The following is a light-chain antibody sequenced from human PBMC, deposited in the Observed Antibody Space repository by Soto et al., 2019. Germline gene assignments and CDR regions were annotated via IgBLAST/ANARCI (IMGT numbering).Light chain of an antibody. CDR3: TSYTSVTTWV. J-gene: IGLJ3*02. V-gene: IGLV2-14*01. Sequence: QSALTQPASVSGSPGQSITISCTRTSSDVGRYNYVSWYQQHPGKAPKLMIYGVSNRPSGISNRFSASKSGNTASLTISGLQPDDEADYYCTSYTSVTTWVFGGGTKLTVL. CDR2: GVS. CDR1: SSDVGRYNY.